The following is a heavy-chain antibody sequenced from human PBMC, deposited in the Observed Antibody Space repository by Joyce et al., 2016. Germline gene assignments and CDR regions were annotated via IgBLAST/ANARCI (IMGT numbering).Heavy chain of an antibody. CDR3: ARHVTDWFDP. J-gene: IGHJ5*02. V-gene: IGHV5-10-1*03. D-gene: IGHD3-10*02. CDR1: GYSFTSHW. CDR2: IDPRNSYT. Sequence: EVQLVQSGAEVKKPGESLRISCKGSGYSFTSHWISWVRQMPGKGLEWMGRIDPRNSYTDYSPSFEGHVTISVDKTISAADQQWSSLRASDTAIYYCARHVTDWFDPWGQGTLVTVSS.